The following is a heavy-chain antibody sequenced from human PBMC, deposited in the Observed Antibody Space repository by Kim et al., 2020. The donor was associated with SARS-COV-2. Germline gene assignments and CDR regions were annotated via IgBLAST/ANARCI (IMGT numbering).Heavy chain of an antibody. D-gene: IGHD3-3*01. CDR1: GGYFSGYH. CDR2: VDHSGTV. Sequence: SETLSLTCAVYGGYFSGYHWGWIRQPPGKGLEWIGDVDHSGTVNLNPSLKSRVTISIDTSKNQFSLKLTSVTAADTGFYYCARGRAGVVPAPVLGLGPYYEYFILDDWGHGTRVTVSS. CDR3: ARGRAGVVPAPVLGLGPYYEYFILDD. V-gene: IGHV4-34*01. J-gene: IGHJ6*02.